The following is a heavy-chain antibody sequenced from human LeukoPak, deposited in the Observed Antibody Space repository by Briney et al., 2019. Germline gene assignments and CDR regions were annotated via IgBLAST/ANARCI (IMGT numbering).Heavy chain of an antibody. CDR3: VRGAVGTGVWFDP. CDR1: GFTFSNE. D-gene: IGHD1-26*01. Sequence: PGGSLRLSCAASGFTFSNEMNWVRQAPGKGLEWVSYISSSGSTIYYADSVKGRFTISRDNAKNTLHLQMNSLRADDTAVYYCVRGAVGTGVWFDPWGQGTLVTVSS. CDR2: ISSSGSTI. V-gene: IGHV3-48*03. J-gene: IGHJ5*02.